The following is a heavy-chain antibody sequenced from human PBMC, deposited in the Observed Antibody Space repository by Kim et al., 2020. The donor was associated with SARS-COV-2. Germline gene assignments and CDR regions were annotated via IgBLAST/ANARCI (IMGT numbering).Heavy chain of an antibody. D-gene: IGHD6-13*01. J-gene: IGHJ4*02. V-gene: IGHV4-4*07. CDR3: AREGIAAAGDRIDY. CDR1: GGSISSYY. Sequence: SETLSLTCTVSGGSISSYYWSWIRQPAGKGLEWIGRIYTSGSTNYNPSLKSRVTMSVDTSKNQFSLKLSSVTAADTAVYYCAREGIAAAGDRIDYWGQGTLVTVSS. CDR2: IYTSGST.